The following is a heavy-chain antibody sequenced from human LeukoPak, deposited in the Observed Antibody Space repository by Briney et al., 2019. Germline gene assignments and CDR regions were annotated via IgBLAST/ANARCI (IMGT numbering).Heavy chain of an antibody. Sequence: ASVKVSCKASGYTFTGYYMHWVRQAPGQGLEWMGRINPNSGGTHYAQKFQGRVTVTRDTSISTTYMDLSRLRSDDTAVYYCARKGEHYGDYDYWGQGTLVTVSS. CDR1: GYTFTGYY. J-gene: IGHJ4*02. CDR3: ARKGEHYGDYDY. D-gene: IGHD4-17*01. CDR2: INPNSGGT. V-gene: IGHV1-2*06.